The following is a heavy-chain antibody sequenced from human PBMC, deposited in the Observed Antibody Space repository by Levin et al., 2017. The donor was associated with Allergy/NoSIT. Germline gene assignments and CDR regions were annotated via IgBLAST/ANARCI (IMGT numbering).Heavy chain of an antibody. CDR3: ATGVGYSYDTTLDY. Sequence: ASVKVSCKVSGYTLTELSMHWVRQAPGKGLEWMGGFDPEDGETIYAQKFQGRVTMTEDTSTDTAYMELSSLRSEDTAVYYCATGVGYSYDTTLDYWGQGTLVTVSS. V-gene: IGHV1-24*01. J-gene: IGHJ4*02. D-gene: IGHD5-18*01. CDR1: GYTLTELS. CDR2: FDPEDGET.